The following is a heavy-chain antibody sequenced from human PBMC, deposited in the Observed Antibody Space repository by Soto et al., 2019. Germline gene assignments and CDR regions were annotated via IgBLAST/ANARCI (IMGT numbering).Heavy chain of an antibody. CDR3: ARVTDVLIVVDP. D-gene: IGHD3-22*01. V-gene: IGHV4-31*03. CDR1: GGSISSGGYY. Sequence: SGTLSITCTVSGGSISSGGYYWTWIRQHPGKGLEWIGYIYYSGSTYYNPSLKSRVTISVDTSKNQFSLKLSSVTAADTAVYYCARVTDVLIVVDPWGQGTLVTVS. CDR2: IYYSGST. J-gene: IGHJ5*02.